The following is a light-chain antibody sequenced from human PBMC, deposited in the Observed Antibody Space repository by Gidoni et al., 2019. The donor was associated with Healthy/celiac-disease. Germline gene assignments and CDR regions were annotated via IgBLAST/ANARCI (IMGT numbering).Light chain of an antibody. J-gene: IGKJ1*01. CDR3: QKYNSALT. CDR1: QGISNY. V-gene: IGKV1-27*01. Sequence: DIQMTQSPSSLSASEGDRVTITCRASQGISNYLAWYQQKPGKVPKLLIYAASTLQSGVPSRFSGSGSGTDFTLTISSLQPEDVATYYCQKYNSALTFGQGTKVEIK. CDR2: AAS.